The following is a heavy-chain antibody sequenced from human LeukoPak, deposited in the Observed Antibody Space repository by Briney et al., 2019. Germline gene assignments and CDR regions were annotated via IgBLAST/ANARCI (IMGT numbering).Heavy chain of an antibody. CDR1: GFTFSDYY. CDR3: ASPLAVAATLDAFDI. D-gene: IGHD2-15*01. Sequence: GGSLRLSCAASGFTFSDYYMSWIRQAPGKGLEWVSYISSSGSTIYYADSVKGRLTISRDNAKNSLYLQMNSLRAEDTAVYYCASPLAVAATLDAFDIWGQGTMVTVSS. CDR2: ISSSGSTI. J-gene: IGHJ3*02. V-gene: IGHV3-11*01.